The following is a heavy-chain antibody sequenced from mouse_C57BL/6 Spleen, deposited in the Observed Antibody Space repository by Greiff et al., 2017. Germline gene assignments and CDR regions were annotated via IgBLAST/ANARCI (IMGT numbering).Heavy chain of an antibody. CDR1: GYTFTDYE. D-gene: IGHD1-1*02. V-gene: IGHV1-15*01. CDR2: IDPETGGT. J-gene: IGHJ4*01. CDR3: TRGRVATRAMDY. Sequence: QVQLQQPGAELVRPGASVTLSCKASGYTFTDYEMHWVKQTPVHGLEWIGAIDPETGGTAYNQKFKGKAILTADKSSSTAYMELRSLTSEDSAVYYCTRGRVATRAMDYWGQGTSVTVSS.